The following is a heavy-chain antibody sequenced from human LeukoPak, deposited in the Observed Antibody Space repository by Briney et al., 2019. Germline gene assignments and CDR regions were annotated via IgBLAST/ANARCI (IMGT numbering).Heavy chain of an antibody. CDR3: ARHTIFEI. V-gene: IGHV4-59*08. J-gene: IGHJ3*02. CDR2: ISYSGST. Sequence: SETLSLTCTVSGGSISSNYWSWIRQPPGMGLEWIGYISYSGSTNYNPSLKSRLTVSVDTSKNELSLKLMSVTAADTAVYYCARHTIFEIWGQGTMVTVSS. D-gene: IGHD2-2*01. CDR1: GGSISSNY.